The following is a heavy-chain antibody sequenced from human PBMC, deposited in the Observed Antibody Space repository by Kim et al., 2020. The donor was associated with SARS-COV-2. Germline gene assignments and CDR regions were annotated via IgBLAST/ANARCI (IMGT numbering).Heavy chain of an antibody. J-gene: IGHJ4*02. Sequence: GGSLRLSCAASGFTVSNSYMTWIRQAPGKGLEWVSVIYDDGTTHYADSVKGRFTISRDRPKNTLYLQMNSLSVEDTAIYYCARGARFSAIVDFWGQGTL. CDR3: ARGARFSAIVDF. V-gene: IGHV3-53*01. CDR1: GFTVSNSY. CDR2: IYDDGTT. D-gene: IGHD3-3*01.